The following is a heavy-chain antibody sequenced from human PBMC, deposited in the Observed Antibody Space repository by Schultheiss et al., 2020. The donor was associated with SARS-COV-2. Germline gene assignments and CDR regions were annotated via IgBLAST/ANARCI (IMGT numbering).Heavy chain of an antibody. CDR2: ISGSGGST. J-gene: IGHJ4*02. CDR1: GFTFSSYS. D-gene: IGHD1-1*01. V-gene: IGHV3-23*01. Sequence: GGSLRLSCAASGFTFSSYSMNWVRQAPGKGLEWVSAISGSGGSTYYADSVKGRFTISRDNSKNTLYLQMNSLRAEDTAVYYCARDLRLERLLDYWGQGTLVTVSS. CDR3: ARDLRLERLLDY.